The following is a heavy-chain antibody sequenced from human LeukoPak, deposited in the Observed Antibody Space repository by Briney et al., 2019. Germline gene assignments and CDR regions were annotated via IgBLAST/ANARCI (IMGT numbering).Heavy chain of an antibody. Sequence: PSETLSLTCTVSGGSISSYYWSWIRQPPGKGLEWIGYIYYSGSTNYNPSLKSRVTISVDTSKNQFSLKLSSVTAADTAVYYCARDLRITMVRGDGGPVDYWGQGTLVTVSS. V-gene: IGHV4-59*12. J-gene: IGHJ4*02. CDR1: GGSISSYY. CDR3: ARDLRITMVRGDGGPVDY. CDR2: IYYSGST. D-gene: IGHD3-10*01.